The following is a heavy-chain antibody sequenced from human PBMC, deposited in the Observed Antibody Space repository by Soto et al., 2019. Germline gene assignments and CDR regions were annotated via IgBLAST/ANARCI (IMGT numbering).Heavy chain of an antibody. CDR3: ARDYQGALFDY. V-gene: IGHV4-61*08. CDR1: GGSISSGGYY. D-gene: IGHD2-2*01. CDR2: IYYSGST. J-gene: IGHJ4*02. Sequence: SETLSLTCTVSGGSISSGGYYWSWIRQHPGKGLEWIGYIYYSGSTNYNPSLKSRVTISVDTSKNQFSLKLSSVTAADTAVYYCARDYQGALFDYWGQGTLVTVSS.